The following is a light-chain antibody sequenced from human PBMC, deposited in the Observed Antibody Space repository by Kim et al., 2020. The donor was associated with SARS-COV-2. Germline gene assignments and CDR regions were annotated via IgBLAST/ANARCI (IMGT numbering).Light chain of an antibody. CDR1: QSVTTNY. J-gene: IGKJ1*01. Sequence: PGEGATLSCRASQSVTTNYLAWYQQKPGQAPRLLIYSASIRATGIPARFSGRGSGTDFTLTISRLEPEDFAVYYCHHYGTSPETFGQGTKVDIK. V-gene: IGKV3-20*01. CDR3: HHYGTSPET. CDR2: SAS.